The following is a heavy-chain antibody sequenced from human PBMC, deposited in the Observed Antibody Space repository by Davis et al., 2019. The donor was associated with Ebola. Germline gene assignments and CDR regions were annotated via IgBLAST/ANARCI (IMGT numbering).Heavy chain of an antibody. D-gene: IGHD3-22*01. V-gene: IGHV3-7*03. CDR2: IKQDGSEK. Sequence: GESLKIPCAASGFTFSSYWMSWVRQAPGKGLEWVANIKQDGSEKFYVDSVKGRFTISRDNAKNSLYLQMNSLRAEDTAVYYCARYPTAYYYGRSRYFDYWGQGTLVTVSS. CDR1: GFTFSSYW. CDR3: ARYPTAYYYGRSRYFDY. J-gene: IGHJ4*02.